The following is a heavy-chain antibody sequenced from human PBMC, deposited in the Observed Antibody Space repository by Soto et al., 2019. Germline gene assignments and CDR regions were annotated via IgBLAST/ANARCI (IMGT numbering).Heavy chain of an antibody. CDR1: GFTFSSYA. CDR3: AKDQKGGNYYYYGMDV. J-gene: IGHJ6*02. CDR2: ISGSGGNT. V-gene: IGHV3-23*01. Sequence: EVQLLESGGGLVQPGGSLRLSCAASGFTFSSYAMTWVRQAPGKGLEWVSTISGSGGNTYFADSVKGRFTISRDNSKNTLHLQMSSLRAEDTALYYCAKDQKGGNYYYYGMDVWGQGTTVTVSS. D-gene: IGHD1-1*01.